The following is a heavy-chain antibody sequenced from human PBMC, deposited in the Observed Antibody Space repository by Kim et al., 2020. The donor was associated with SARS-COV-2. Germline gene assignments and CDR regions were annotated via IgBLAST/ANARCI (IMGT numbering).Heavy chain of an antibody. Sequence: SETLSLTCTVSGGSVSSGSYYWTWIRQPAGKGLEWIGRIYTSGSTDYNPSLKSRVTISLDTSKNHVSLKLRSVTAADTAVYYCAREGGGGSGMDVWGQGTTVTVPS. V-gene: IGHV4-61*02. J-gene: IGHJ6*02. CDR1: GGSVSSGSYY. CDR3: AREGGGGSGMDV. CDR2: IYTSGST. D-gene: IGHD3-16*01.